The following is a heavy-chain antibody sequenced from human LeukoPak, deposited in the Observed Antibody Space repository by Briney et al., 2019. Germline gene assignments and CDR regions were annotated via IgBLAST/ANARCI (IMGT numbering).Heavy chain of an antibody. D-gene: IGHD6-19*01. CDR3: ASYNSGWYYFDY. CDR2: IYHSGSA. J-gene: IGHJ4*02. CDR1: GYSISSAYY. V-gene: IGHV4-38-2*01. Sequence: PSETLSLTCAVSGYSISSAYYWGWIRQLPGKGLEWIGSIYHSGSAYYNPSLKSRVTISVDTSKNQFSVTLSSVTAADTAVYYCASYNSGWYYFDYWGQGTLVTVSS.